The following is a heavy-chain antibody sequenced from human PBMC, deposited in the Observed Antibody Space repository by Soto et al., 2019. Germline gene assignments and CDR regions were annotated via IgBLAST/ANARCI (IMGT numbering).Heavy chain of an antibody. D-gene: IGHD4-17*01. V-gene: IGHV3-21*01. CDR2: ISSSSSYI. Sequence: GGSLRLSCAASGFTFSSYSMNWVRQAPGKGLEWVSSISSSSSYIYYADSVKGRFTISRDNAKNSLYLQMNSLRAEDTAVYYCARELEYGGNIDYWGQGTLVTVSS. CDR3: ARELEYGGNIDY. CDR1: GFTFSSYS. J-gene: IGHJ4*02.